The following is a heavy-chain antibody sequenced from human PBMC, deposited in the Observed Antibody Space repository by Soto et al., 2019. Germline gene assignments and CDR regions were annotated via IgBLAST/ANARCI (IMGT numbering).Heavy chain of an antibody. J-gene: IGHJ4*02. CDR1: GFTFSSYA. CDR2: ISSNGGST. Sequence: GGSLRLSCSASGFTFSSYAMHWVRQAPGKGLEYVSAISSNGGSTYYADSVKGRFTISRDNSKNTLYLQMSSLRAEDTAVYYCVKWGGVVPAAMPLSYYDFWSGYYTNWGQGTLVTVSS. V-gene: IGHV3-64D*08. CDR3: VKWGGVVPAAMPLSYYDFWSGYYTN. D-gene: IGHD3-3*01.